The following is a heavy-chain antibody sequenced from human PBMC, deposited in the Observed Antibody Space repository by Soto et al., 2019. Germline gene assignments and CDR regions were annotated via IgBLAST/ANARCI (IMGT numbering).Heavy chain of an antibody. J-gene: IGHJ6*02. CDR3: ARSQGSSTSLEIYYYYYYGMDV. D-gene: IGHD2-2*01. CDR1: GGTFSSYA. V-gene: IGHV1-69*01. CDR2: IIPISDTT. Sequence: QVQLVQSGAEVKKPGSSVKVSCKASGGTFSSYAISWVRQAPGQGLEWMGGIIPISDTTNYAQKFQGRVTITADGSTRSAYIELSSLRSEDTAVYYCARSQGSSTSLEIYYYYYYGMDVWGQGTTVTVSS.